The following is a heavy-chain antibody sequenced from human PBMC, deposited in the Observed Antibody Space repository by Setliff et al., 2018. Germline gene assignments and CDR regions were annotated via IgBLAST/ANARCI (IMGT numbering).Heavy chain of an antibody. Sequence: SETLSLTCTVSGDSISSGSYHWSWIRKPAGKGLEWIGRIHPSGSTNFSPSLKSRGTISVDTSKTQVSLTLTSVTAADTAVYYCARDYQGGWFDPWGPGTLVTVSS. CDR1: GDSISSGSYH. CDR2: IHPSGST. D-gene: IGHD3-16*01. V-gene: IGHV4-61*02. J-gene: IGHJ5*02. CDR3: ARDYQGGWFDP.